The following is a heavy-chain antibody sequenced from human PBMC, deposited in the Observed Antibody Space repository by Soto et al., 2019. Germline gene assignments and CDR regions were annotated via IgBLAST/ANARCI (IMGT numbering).Heavy chain of an antibody. J-gene: IGHJ4*02. Sequence: EVQLLESGGGLVQPGGSLRLSCAASGFTFSNCAMIWVRQPPGKGLEWVSGISGSGGSTYYADSVKGRFTISRDNSKNTLYLQMNSLRAEDTAVYYCAKPYSSGWKRPDYWGQGTLVTVSS. D-gene: IGHD6-25*01. V-gene: IGHV3-23*01. CDR1: GFTFSNCA. CDR3: AKPYSSGWKRPDY. CDR2: ISGSGGST.